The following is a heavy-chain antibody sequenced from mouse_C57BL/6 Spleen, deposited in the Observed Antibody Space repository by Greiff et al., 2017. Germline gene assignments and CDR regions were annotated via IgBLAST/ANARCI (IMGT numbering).Heavy chain of an antibody. J-gene: IGHJ4*01. CDR1: GFTFSDYG. Sequence: EVHLVESGGGLVKPGGSLKLSCAASGFTFSDYGMHWVRQAPEKGLEWVAYISSGSSTIYYADTVKGRFTISRDNAKNTLFLQMTSLRSEDTAMYYCARPVVPYYYAMDYWGQGTSVTVSS. CDR3: ARPVVPYYYAMDY. V-gene: IGHV5-17*01. CDR2: ISSGSSTI. D-gene: IGHD1-1*01.